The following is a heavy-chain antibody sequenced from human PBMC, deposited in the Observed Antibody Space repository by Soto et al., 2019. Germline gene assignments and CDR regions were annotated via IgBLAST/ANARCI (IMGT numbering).Heavy chain of an antibody. CDR3: AKTESFWSAYYPFDY. CDR1: GFTFSSYA. D-gene: IGHD3-3*01. CDR2: ISGSGGDT. J-gene: IGHJ4*02. Sequence: GGSLRLSCAASGFTFSSYAMSWVRQAPGKGLEWVSAISGSGGDTNYADSVKGRFTISRDNSKNTLYLQMNSLRAEDTAIYYCAKTESFWSAYYPFDYWGQGTLVTVYS. V-gene: IGHV3-23*01.